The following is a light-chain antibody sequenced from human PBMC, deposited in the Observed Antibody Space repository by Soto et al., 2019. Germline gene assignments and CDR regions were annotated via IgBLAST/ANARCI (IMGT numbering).Light chain of an antibody. V-gene: IGKV3-11*01. J-gene: IGKJ5*01. Sequence: EIVLTQSPATLSLSPGERATLSCRASQRISSYLAWYQQKPGQAPRLFIYDASNRATGIPARFSGSGSGTDFTLTISSLQSEDFAVYYCQQYTNWPPNTFGQGTRLEIK. CDR1: QRISSY. CDR2: DAS. CDR3: QQYTNWPPNT.